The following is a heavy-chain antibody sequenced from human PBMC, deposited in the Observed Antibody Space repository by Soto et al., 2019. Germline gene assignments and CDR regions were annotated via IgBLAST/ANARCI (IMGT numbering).Heavy chain of an antibody. Sequence: QVQLQQWGAGLLKPSETLSLTCAVYGGSFSGYYWSWIRQPPGKGLEWIGEINHSGSTNYNPSLKSRVTISVDTSKNQFSLKLSSVTAADTAVYYCARGRRGSGRKGHSWFDPWGQGTLATVSS. J-gene: IGHJ5*02. CDR3: ARGRRGSGRKGHSWFDP. V-gene: IGHV4-34*01. CDR2: INHSGST. CDR1: GGSFSGYY. D-gene: IGHD3-10*01.